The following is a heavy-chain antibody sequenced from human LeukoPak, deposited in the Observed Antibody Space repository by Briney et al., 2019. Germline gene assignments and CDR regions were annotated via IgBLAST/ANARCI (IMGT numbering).Heavy chain of an antibody. J-gene: IGHJ5*02. CDR2: IYYSGST. CDR3: ARSVTVTATIWFDP. Sequence: PSETLSLTCTVSGGSISSYYWSWIRQPPGKGLEWIGYIYYSGSTNYNPSLKSRVTISVDTSKNQFSLKLSSVTAADTAVYYCARSVTVTATIWFDPWGQGTLVTVSS. V-gene: IGHV4-59*01. D-gene: IGHD2-21*02. CDR1: GGSISSYY.